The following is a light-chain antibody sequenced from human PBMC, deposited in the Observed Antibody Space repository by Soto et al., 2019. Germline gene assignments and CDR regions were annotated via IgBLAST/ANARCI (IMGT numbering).Light chain of an antibody. Sequence: QSVLTQTPSASGTPGQSVTISCSGSNSNMGRNYVYWYQQVPGTAPKLLMYRNDVRPSGVPDRFTGSKSGASASLAISGLRSEDEADYYCAVWDNSLNGVAFGGGTKVTVL. CDR1: NSNMGRNY. CDR3: AVWDNSLNGVA. J-gene: IGLJ2*01. CDR2: RND. V-gene: IGLV1-47*01.